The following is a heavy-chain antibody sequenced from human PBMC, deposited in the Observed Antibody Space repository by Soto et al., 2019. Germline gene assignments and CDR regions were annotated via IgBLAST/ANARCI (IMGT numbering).Heavy chain of an antibody. J-gene: IGHJ4*02. CDR3: TRGPRPISTGTGAY. V-gene: IGHV3-74*01. D-gene: IGHD3-10*01. CDR1: GFIFNMYW. Sequence: PGGSLRLSCAASGFIFNMYWMHWVRQSPGKGLVWISRIYNDGTYSDYADSVRGRFTISRDNANDTLYLQMNNLRAEDSGLYYCTRGPRPISTGTGAYWGQGTQVTVSS. CDR2: IYNDGTYS.